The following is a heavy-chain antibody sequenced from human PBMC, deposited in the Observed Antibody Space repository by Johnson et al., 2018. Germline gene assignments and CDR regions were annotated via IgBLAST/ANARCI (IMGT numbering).Heavy chain of an antibody. CDR1: GFTFCGYG. CDR3: STGTYSNAFDI. Sequence: VQLQESGGGVVQPGRSLRLSCAASGFTFCGYGMHWVRQAPGKGLEWVGRIKSKTDGGTTEYAAPVKGRFTISRDDSKNTLNLQMNSLKSEDTAVYYCSTGTYSNAFDIWGQGTMVTVSS. D-gene: IGHD1-1*01. V-gene: IGHV3-15*07. CDR2: IKSKTDGGTT. J-gene: IGHJ3*02.